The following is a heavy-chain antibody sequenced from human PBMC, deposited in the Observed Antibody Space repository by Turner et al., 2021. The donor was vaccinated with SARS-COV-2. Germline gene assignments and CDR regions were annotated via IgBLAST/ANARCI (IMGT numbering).Heavy chain of an antibody. D-gene: IGHD1-26*01. CDR1: GLPATSYY. CDR2: LYSGGST. Sequence: EVQLVESGGGLIQPGGSWRLPCAPPGLPATSYYMSWVRQAPGKGLEWVSVLYSGGSTYYADSVKGRFTISRDNSKNTLYLQMNSLRAEDTAVYYCARGNLVGSTPYAFDIWGQGTMVTVSS. J-gene: IGHJ3*02. V-gene: IGHV3-53*01. CDR3: ARGNLVGSTPYAFDI.